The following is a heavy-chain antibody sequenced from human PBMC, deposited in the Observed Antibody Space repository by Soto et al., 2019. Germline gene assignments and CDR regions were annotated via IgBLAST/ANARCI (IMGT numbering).Heavy chain of an antibody. V-gene: IGHV4-30-2*01. Sequence: QLQLQESGSGLVKPSQKLSLTCTVSGGSINSGGYSWSWIRQPPGKGLEWIGYIYRSGSAYYSPSLQNRVAISVDTSKNHFSLNLTSGTAADTAVYYCAVSGRGGLDVWGQGTTVTVSS. J-gene: IGHJ6*02. CDR1: GGSINSGGYS. CDR3: AVSGRGGLDV. CDR2: IYRSGSA. D-gene: IGHD3-10*01.